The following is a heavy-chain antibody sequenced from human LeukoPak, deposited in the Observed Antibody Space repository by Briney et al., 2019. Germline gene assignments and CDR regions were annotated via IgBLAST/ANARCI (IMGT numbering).Heavy chain of an antibody. CDR2: LSGSDVST. Sequence: GGSLRLSCAASGFTFSTYAMSWVRQAPGKGLEWVSTLSGSDVSTYYADSVKGRFTTSRDNSKNTLYLQMNSLRTEDTAIYYCAKGYCSSSICYDYYYMDVWGRGTTVTVSS. CDR3: AKGYCSSSICYDYYYMDV. CDR1: GFTFSTYA. V-gene: IGHV3-23*01. D-gene: IGHD2-2*01. J-gene: IGHJ6*03.